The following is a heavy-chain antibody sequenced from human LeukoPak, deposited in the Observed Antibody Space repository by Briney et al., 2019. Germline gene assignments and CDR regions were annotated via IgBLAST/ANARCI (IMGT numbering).Heavy chain of an antibody. CDR1: RFTLSSYG. CDR3: QRGEGYGGYWYYVDC. V-gene: IGHV3-33*01. CDR2: IWYDGSNK. D-gene: IGHD4-23*01. Sequence: GRSLRLSCAASRFTLSSYGMHWVRQAPGKGLEWVAVIWYDGSNKYYADSVKGRFTISRDNSKNTLYLQMNSLRAEDTAVYYCQRGEGYGGYWYYVDCWGQGTLVTVSS. J-gene: IGHJ4*02.